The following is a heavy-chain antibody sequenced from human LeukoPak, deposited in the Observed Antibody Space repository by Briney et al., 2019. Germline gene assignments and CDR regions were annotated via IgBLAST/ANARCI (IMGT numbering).Heavy chain of an antibody. V-gene: IGHV4-34*01. J-gene: IGHJ6*04. CDR1: GGSFSGYY. CDR2: INDSVST. CDR3: ARLGSYCGGDCYRSEGYYYAMDV. D-gene: IGHD2-21*01. Sequence: PSESLSLTCAVYGGSFSGYYWSWLRQPPGQGLEWIGDINDSVSTNYNPSLRSRVTISVDTSKNQFSLTLSSVTGADTSVYSCARLGSYCGGDCYRSEGYYYAMDVWGKGTTVTVSS.